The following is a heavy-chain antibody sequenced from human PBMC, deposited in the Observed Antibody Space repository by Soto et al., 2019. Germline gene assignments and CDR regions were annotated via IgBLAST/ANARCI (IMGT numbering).Heavy chain of an antibody. V-gene: IGHV1-69*12. Sequence: QVQLVQSGAEVKKPGSSVKVSCKASGGTFITYAINWVRQAPGQGLEWMGGIIPVFGTTDYTQKFRGRVTLTADGSTSTAYMELSSLRSEGTAVYYCARVGYCLSTSCSEGLGAMDGWGQGTTVTVSS. CDR3: ARVGYCLSTSCSEGLGAMDG. CDR1: GGTFITYA. D-gene: IGHD2-2*03. CDR2: IIPVFGTT. J-gene: IGHJ6*02.